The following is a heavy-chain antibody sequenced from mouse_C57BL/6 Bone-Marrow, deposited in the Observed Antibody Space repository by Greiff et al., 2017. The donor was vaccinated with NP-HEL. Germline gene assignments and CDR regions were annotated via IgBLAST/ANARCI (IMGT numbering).Heavy chain of an antibody. Sequence: QVQLQQSGPELVKPGASVKISCKASGYAFSSSWMNWVKQRPGKGLEWIGRIYPGDGDTNYNGKFKGKATLTADKSSSTAYMQLSSLTSEDSAVYFCAKGYYDDYDAMDYWGQGTSVTVAS. CDR3: AKGYYDDYDAMDY. D-gene: IGHD2-3*01. J-gene: IGHJ4*01. CDR2: IYPGDGDT. V-gene: IGHV1-82*01. CDR1: GYAFSSSW.